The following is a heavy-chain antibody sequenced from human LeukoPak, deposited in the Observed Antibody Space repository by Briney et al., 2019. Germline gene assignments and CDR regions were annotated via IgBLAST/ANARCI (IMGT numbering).Heavy chain of an antibody. CDR3: ASMYYDFWSGSDYYGMDV. CDR1: GGSISSGDYY. D-gene: IGHD3-3*01. CDR2: IYYSGST. Sequence: SETLSLTCTVSGGSISSGDYYWSWIRQPPEKGLEWLGYIYYSGSTNYNPSLKSRVTISVDTSKNQFSLKLSSVTAADTAVYYCASMYYDFWSGSDYYGMDVWGQGTTVTVSS. J-gene: IGHJ6*02. V-gene: IGHV4-61*08.